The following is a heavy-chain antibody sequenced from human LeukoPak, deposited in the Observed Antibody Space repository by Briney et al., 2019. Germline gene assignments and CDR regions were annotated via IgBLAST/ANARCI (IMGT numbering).Heavy chain of an antibody. CDR2: IYYSGST. Sequence: WETLSLTCTVSGGSISSYYWSWIRQPPGKGLECIGYIYYSGSTNYNPSLKSRVTISVDTSKNQFSLKLSSVTAADTAVYYCARRMGGAALVYFDYWGQGTLVTVSS. D-gene: IGHD3-16*01. CDR1: GGSISSYY. V-gene: IGHV4-59*01. CDR3: ARRMGGAALVYFDY. J-gene: IGHJ4*02.